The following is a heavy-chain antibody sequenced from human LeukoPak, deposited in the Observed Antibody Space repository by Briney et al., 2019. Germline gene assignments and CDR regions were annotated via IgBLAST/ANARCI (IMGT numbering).Heavy chain of an antibody. Sequence: GGSRRLSCAASGFTFSSYWMHWVRQVPGQGLVWVSQINSDGSSTTYAESVRGRFTISRDNTRNTLFLQMDCLRAEDTAVYYCVKDEVLRYLDWSKGPFDIWGQGTIVTASS. J-gene: IGHJ3*02. D-gene: IGHD3-9*01. CDR3: VKDEVLRYLDWSKGPFDI. V-gene: IGHV3-74*01. CDR1: GFTFSSYW. CDR2: INSDGSST.